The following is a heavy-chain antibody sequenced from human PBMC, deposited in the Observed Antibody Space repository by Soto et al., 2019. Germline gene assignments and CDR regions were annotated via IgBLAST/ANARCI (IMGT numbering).Heavy chain of an antibody. CDR3: ARDSGDYFDY. J-gene: IGHJ4*02. V-gene: IGHV4-61*01. Sequence: TSETLSLTCTVSGGSVRSGSHYWSWIRQPPGKGLEWIGNIYYSGSTNYNPSLKSRVTTSIDTSKNQFSLKLSSVTAADTAVYYCARDSGDYFDYWGQGTLVTVSS. D-gene: IGHD4-17*01. CDR2: IYYSGST. CDR1: GGSVRSGSHY.